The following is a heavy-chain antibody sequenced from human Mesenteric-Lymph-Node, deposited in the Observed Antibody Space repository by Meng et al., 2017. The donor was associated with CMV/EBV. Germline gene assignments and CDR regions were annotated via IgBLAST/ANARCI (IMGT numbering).Heavy chain of an antibody. CDR2: FNRNGGPT. CDR3: TRGQYGKYGYFDY. CDR1: GFTLVDFG. V-gene: IGHV3-20*04. D-gene: IGHD3-10*01. J-gene: IGHJ4*02. Sequence: GESLKISCEVSGFTLVDFGMAWVRQIPGRGLEWVSSFNRNGGPTRYAGSVEGRFTVSRDNAKNILYLQMNSLRAEDTSLYYCTRGQYGKYGYFDYWGQGALVTVSS.